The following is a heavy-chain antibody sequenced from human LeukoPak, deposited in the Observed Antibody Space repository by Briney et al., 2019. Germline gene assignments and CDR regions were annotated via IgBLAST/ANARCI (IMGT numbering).Heavy chain of an antibody. CDR2: IYYSGST. V-gene: IGHV4-30-4*01. J-gene: IGHJ5*02. CDR3: ARKIVVVPAAMRFDP. D-gene: IGHD2-2*01. Sequence: PSQTLSLTCTVSGGSISSGDYYWSWIRQPPGTGLEWIGYIYYSGSTYYNPSLKSRVTISVDTSKNQFSLKLSSVTAADTAVYYCARKIVVVPAAMRFDPWGQGTLVTVSS. CDR1: GGSISSGDYY.